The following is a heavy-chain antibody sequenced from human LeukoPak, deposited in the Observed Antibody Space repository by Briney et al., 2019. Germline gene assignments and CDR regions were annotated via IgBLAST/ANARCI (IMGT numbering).Heavy chain of an antibody. V-gene: IGHV1-18*01. CDR1: GYTFTSYG. J-gene: IGHJ4*02. D-gene: IGHD5-12*01. Sequence: ASVKVSCKASGYTFTSYGISWVRQAPGQGLEWMGWISAYNGNTNYAQKLQGRVTMTTDTSTSTAYMELRSLRSDDTAVYYCAKDEAWLRLNYFDYWGQGTLVTVSS. CDR2: ISAYNGNT. CDR3: AKDEAWLRLNYFDY.